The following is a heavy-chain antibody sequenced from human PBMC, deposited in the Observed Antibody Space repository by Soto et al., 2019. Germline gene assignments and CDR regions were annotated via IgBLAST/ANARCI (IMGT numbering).Heavy chain of an antibody. CDR2: IYYSGST. CDR3: ASYGSGSYYAFVP. CDR1: GGSISSYY. V-gene: IGHV4-59*01. Sequence: PSETLSLTCTVSGGSISSYYWSWIRQPPGKGLEWIGYIYYSGSTNYNPSLKSRVTISVDTSKNQFSLKLSSVTAADTAVYYCASYGSGSYYAFVPWGQGTLVTVSS. D-gene: IGHD3-10*01. J-gene: IGHJ5*02.